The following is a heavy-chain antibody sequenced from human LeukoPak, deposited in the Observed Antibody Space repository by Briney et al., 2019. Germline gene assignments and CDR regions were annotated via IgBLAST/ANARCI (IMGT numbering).Heavy chain of an antibody. V-gene: IGHV4-38-2*02. CDR1: GGSISSYY. Sequence: SETLSLTCTVSGGSISSYYWSWIRQPPGKGLEWIGSIYHSGSTYYNPSLKSRVTISVDTSKNQFSLKLSSVTAADTAVYYCARGGGSGWSQGINFDYWGQGTLVTVSS. CDR2: IYHSGST. CDR3: ARGGGSGWSQGINFDY. D-gene: IGHD6-19*01. J-gene: IGHJ4*02.